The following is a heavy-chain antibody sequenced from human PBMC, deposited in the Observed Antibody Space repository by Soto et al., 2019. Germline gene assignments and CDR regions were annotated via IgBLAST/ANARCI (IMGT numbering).Heavy chain of an antibody. CDR3: ATSEGHKLGGGADV. Sequence: QVQLVQSGAEVKKPGASVKVSCKASGYTFTGYYMHWVRQAPGQGLEWMGWINPNSGGTNYAQKFQGRVTMTRDTSISTADMELGRLRSDDTPVYYCATSEGHKLGGGADVWGQGTTVTVSS. V-gene: IGHV1-2*02. J-gene: IGHJ6*02. CDR1: GYTFTGYY. D-gene: IGHD3-16*01. CDR2: INPNSGGT.